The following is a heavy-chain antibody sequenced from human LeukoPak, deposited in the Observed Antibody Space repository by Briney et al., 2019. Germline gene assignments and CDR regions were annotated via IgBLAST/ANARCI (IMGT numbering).Heavy chain of an antibody. V-gene: IGHV3-21*01. CDR3: AREGPERHPPYYDFWSGYYHY. D-gene: IGHD3-3*01. J-gene: IGHJ4*02. Sequence: GGSLRLSCAASGFTFSIYSMNWVRQAPGKGPEWVSSISSSSSYIYYADSVKGRFTISRDNAKNSLYLQMNSLRAEDTAVYYCAREGPERHPPYYDFWSGYYHYWGQGTLVTVSS. CDR2: ISSSSSYI. CDR1: GFTFSIYS.